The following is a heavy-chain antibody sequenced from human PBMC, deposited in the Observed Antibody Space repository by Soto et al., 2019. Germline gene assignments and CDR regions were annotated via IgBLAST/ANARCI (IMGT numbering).Heavy chain of an antibody. CDR2: IYYSGST. CDR3: ARGGQYYYDSSGYNQNNWFDP. Sequence: SETLSLTCTVSGGSISSSSYYWGWIRQPPGKGLEWIGSIYYSGSTYYNPSLKSRVTISVDRSKNQFSLKLSSVTAADTAVYYCARGGQYYYDSSGYNQNNWFDPWGQGTLVTVSS. V-gene: IGHV4-39*07. CDR1: GGSISSSSYY. D-gene: IGHD3-22*01. J-gene: IGHJ5*02.